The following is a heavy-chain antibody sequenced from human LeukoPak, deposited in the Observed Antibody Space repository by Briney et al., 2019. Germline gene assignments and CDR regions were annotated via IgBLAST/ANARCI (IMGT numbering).Heavy chain of an antibody. CDR3: AKSPVSSCRGSFCYPFDY. V-gene: IGHV3-64*01. Sequence: PGGSLRLSCAASGFTFSSYAMHWVRQAPGKGLEYVSAISSNGGSTYYANSVKGRFTISRDNSKNTLYLQMNTLRAEDTAVYFCAKSPVSSCRGSFCYPFDYWGQGNLVTVSS. J-gene: IGHJ4*02. CDR1: GFTFSSYA. D-gene: IGHD2-15*01. CDR2: ISSNGGST.